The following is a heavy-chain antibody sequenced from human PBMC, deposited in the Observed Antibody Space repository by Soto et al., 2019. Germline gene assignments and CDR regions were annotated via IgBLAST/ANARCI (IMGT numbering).Heavy chain of an antibody. CDR2: MNPNSGNT. Sequence: ASVKVSCKASGYTFTSYYMHWVRQAPGQGLEWMGIMNPNSGNTSYAQKFQGRVTMTRNTSTSTAYMELSSLRSEDTAVYYCARAYYYGSGSRKTKNYYYYYMDVWGKGTTVTVSS. J-gene: IGHJ6*03. CDR3: ARAYYYGSGSRKTKNYYYYYMDV. CDR1: GYTFTSYY. D-gene: IGHD3-10*01. V-gene: IGHV1-46*01.